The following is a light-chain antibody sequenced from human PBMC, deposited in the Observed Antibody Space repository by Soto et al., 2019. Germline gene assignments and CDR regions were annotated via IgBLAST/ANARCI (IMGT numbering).Light chain of an antibody. Sequence: QSVLTQPPSVSAAPGQKVTISCSGSSSNIGSNYESWYQQLPGTAPKLLIYDNNERPSGIPDRFSGSKSGTSATLVITGLQTGDEADYYCGTWDSRLTAVVFGGGTKLTVL. CDR3: GTWDSRLTAVV. J-gene: IGLJ2*01. CDR2: DNN. V-gene: IGLV1-51*01. CDR1: SSNIGSNY.